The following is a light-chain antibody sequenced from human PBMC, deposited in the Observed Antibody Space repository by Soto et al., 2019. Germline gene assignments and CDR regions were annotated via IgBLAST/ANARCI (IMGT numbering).Light chain of an antibody. CDR3: QHRSSWPLP. J-gene: IGKJ4*01. V-gene: IGKV3-11*01. CDR2: DAS. Sequence: EIVLTQSPATLSLSPVERATLSCRASQSVSSFLAWYQQRPGQAPRLLIYDASNRATGIPARFSGSGSGTDFTLTISSLEPEDFAVYFCQHRSSWPLPFGGGTKVDIK. CDR1: QSVSSF.